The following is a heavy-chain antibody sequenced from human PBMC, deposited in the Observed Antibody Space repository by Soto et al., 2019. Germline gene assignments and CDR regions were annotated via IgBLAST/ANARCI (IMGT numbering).Heavy chain of an antibody. D-gene: IGHD3-10*01. V-gene: IGHV4-30-2*01. CDR1: GGSINSRDYS. J-gene: IGHJ3*01. CDR3: ARAKSWDAYDV. CDR2: MYQSGST. Sequence: PSETLSLTCTVSGGSINSRDYSWSWIRQPSGKGLEWIGYMYQSGSTFYNPSLKSRVTISIDRSENRFSLDLNSVTAADTAVYYCARAKSWDAYDVWGQGTLVTVSS.